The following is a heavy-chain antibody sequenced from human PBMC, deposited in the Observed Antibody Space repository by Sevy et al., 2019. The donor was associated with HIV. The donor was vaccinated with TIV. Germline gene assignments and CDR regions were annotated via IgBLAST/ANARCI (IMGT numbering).Heavy chain of an antibody. CDR3: ARDASSTHGHYYAMDV. Sequence: GGSLRLSCIASGFTFKDYYMSWIRQAPGKGLEWVSYISSTRYNSLFYSDSVKGRFTISRDNAKNSIFLEMNDLTADDTALYYCARDASSTHGHYYAMDVWGQGTTVTVSS. J-gene: IGHJ6*02. CDR1: GFTFKDYY. CDR2: ISSTRYNSL. V-gene: IGHV3-11*01. D-gene: IGHD2-2*01.